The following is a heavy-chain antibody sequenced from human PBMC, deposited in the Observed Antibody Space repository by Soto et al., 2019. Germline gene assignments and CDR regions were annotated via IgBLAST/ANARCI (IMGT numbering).Heavy chain of an antibody. CDR2: ISDSGST. Sequence: EVHLLESGGGLVQPGGSLRLSCAGSGFTFNTYAMTWVRQAPGKGLEWVSMISDSGSTYYSGSVRGRFTISRDNSKSTLYLQMNSLRADDTAIYYCAKHWGTPAPDDYWGQGTPVTVSS. CDR3: AKHWGTPAPDDY. V-gene: IGHV3-23*01. CDR1: GFTFNTYA. D-gene: IGHD6-13*01. J-gene: IGHJ4*02.